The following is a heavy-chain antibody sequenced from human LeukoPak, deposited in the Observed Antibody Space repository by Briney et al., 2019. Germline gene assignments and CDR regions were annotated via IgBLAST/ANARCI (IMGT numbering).Heavy chain of an antibody. CDR1: GGSVSSGSYY. CDR3: ARGKSYNYGYTRYYYYGMDV. V-gene: IGHV4-61*01. D-gene: IGHD5-18*01. Sequence: PSETLSLTCTVSGGSVSSGSYYWSWIRQPPGKGLEWIGYIYYSGSTNYNPSLKSRVTISVDTSKNQFSLKLSSVTAADTAVYYCARGKSYNYGYTRYYYYGMDVWGQGTTVTVSS. J-gene: IGHJ6*02. CDR2: IYYSGST.